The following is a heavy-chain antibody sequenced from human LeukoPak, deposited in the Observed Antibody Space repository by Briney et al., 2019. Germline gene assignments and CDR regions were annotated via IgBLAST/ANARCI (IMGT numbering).Heavy chain of an antibody. D-gene: IGHD6-19*01. Sequence: PGGSLRLSCAASGLTFNDYAMHWVRQAPGKGLEWVSLISGNGANTYYGVSVKGRFTISRDNSKSSLYLQMDSLRTEDTGLYYCAKGRQWLVHYWGQGTLVTVSS. CDR2: ISGNGANT. J-gene: IGHJ4*02. V-gene: IGHV3-43*02. CDR3: AKGRQWLVHY. CDR1: GLTFNDYA.